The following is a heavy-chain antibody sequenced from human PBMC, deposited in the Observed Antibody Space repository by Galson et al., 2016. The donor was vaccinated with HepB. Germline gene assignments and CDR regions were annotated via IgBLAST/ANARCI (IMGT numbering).Heavy chain of an antibody. D-gene: IGHD3-10*01. J-gene: IGHJ4*02. V-gene: IGHV3-13*01. CDR1: GSTFSLYD. CDR2: IGIAGDT. CDR3: ATFSHYGSGLDK. Sequence: SLRLSCAASGSTFSLYDMLWVRQAAGRGLEWVSLIGIAGDTYYPGSVKGRFTISRENAKNSLYLQMDSLRAGDTAIYYCATFSHYGSGLDKWGQGTLVTVSS.